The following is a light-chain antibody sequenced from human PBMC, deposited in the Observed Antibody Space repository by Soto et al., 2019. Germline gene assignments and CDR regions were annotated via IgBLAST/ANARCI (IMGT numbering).Light chain of an antibody. J-gene: IGKJ4*02. Sequence: DNQMTHSPYTLLDPGGRRITNICRASQGISTWLAWYQQKPGTAPKVLIYHASNLQSGVPSSFSGSGSVRDLSLAIGCLQPDDFATYDRQQYCGDSLGGGTKVDIK. CDR2: HAS. CDR1: QGISTW. CDR3: QQYCGDS. V-gene: IGKV1-5*02.